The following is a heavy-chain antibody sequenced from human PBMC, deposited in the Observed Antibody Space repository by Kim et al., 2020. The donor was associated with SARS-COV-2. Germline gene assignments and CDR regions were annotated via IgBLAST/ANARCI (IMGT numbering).Heavy chain of an antibody. CDR1: GFMFSDYH. V-gene: IGHV3-11*06. Sequence: GGSMRLSCAASGFMFSDYHMTWIRQAPGKGLEWVSFISSTSSYANTAESLKGRFIISRDNPKNSLYLQMNNLRPEDTAVYYCVRAQGRDYAASVAFDVWGQGTMVTVSS. D-gene: IGHD4-17*01. J-gene: IGHJ3*01. CDR3: VRAQGRDYAASVAFDV. CDR2: ISSTSSYA.